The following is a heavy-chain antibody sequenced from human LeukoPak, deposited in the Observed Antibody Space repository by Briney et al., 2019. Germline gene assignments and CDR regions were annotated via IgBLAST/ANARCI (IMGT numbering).Heavy chain of an antibody. CDR2: ISSGSSAI. CDR3: ARDRRILWFGEPRSHFDY. J-gene: IGHJ4*02. Sequence: GGSLRLSCEASGFTFTTYSMTWVRQAPGKGLEWVSIISSGSSAIFSADALKGRFTISRDDAKNLLYLDMNSLRAEDTAVYYCARDRRILWFGEPRSHFDYWGQGTLVTVSS. D-gene: IGHD3-10*01. V-gene: IGHV3-21*04. CDR1: GFTFTTYS.